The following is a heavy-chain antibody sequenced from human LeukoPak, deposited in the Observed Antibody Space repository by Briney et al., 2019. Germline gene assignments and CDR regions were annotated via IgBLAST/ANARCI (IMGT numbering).Heavy chain of an antibody. Sequence: ASGKVCCKASGYTFTSYYMHWVREAPGQGLEGRGIINPSGGSTSYAQKFQGRVTMTRDTSTSTVYMEMSSLRSEDTAVYYCAREYGLWFGELRYNWFDPWGQGTLVTVSS. CDR3: AREYGLWFGELRYNWFDP. D-gene: IGHD3-10*01. CDR2: INPSGGST. CDR1: GYTFTSYY. J-gene: IGHJ5*02. V-gene: IGHV1-46*01.